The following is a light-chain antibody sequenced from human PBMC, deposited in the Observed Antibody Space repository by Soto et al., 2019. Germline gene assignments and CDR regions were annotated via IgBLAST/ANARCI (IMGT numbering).Light chain of an antibody. CDR3: AAWDDSLVV. CDR1: SSNIGSAY. Sequence: QSVLTQPPSASGTPGQTVTISCSGSSSNIGSAYIYWYQHLPGTAPKLLIYRNNQRPSGVPDRFSGSKSGTSASLAISGLQSEDEADYYCAAWDDSLVVFGGGTKLTVL. J-gene: IGLJ2*01. CDR2: RNN. V-gene: IGLV1-47*01.